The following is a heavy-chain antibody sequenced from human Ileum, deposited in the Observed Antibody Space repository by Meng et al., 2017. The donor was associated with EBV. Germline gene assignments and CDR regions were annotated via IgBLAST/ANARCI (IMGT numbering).Heavy chain of an antibody. CDR1: GVSISSSSYY. CDR3: ARHHHSPTFDY. CDR2: VVYSGTT. J-gene: IGHJ4*02. D-gene: IGHD1-14*01. V-gene: IGHV4-39*01. Sequence: GPGMVSPSDNLSLTCTVSGVSISSSSYYWAWIRQPPGEGLEWIGSVVYSGTTYYTSSLKSRVSISVDTSKNQFSLKLSSVTAADTAVYYCARHHHSPTFDYWGQGTLVTVSS.